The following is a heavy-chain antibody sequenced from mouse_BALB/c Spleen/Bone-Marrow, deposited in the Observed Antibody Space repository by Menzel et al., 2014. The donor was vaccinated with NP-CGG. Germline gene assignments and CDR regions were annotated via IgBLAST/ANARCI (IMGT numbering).Heavy chain of an antibody. CDR3: ASYVYGYYFDY. J-gene: IGHJ2*01. D-gene: IGHD2-2*01. CDR1: GFNIKDTY. V-gene: IGHV14-3*02. Sequence: EVQVVESGAELVKPGASVKLSCTASGFNIKDTYMHWVKPRPEQGLEWIGRIDPANGNTKYDPKFQGRATITADTSSNTAYLQLSSLTSEDTAVYYCASYVYGYYFDYWGQGTTLTVSS. CDR2: IDPANGNT.